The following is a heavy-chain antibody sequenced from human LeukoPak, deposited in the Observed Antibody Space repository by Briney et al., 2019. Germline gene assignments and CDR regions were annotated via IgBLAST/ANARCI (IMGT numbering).Heavy chain of an antibody. V-gene: IGHV3-11*01. CDR3: ARHVYYDSSGYYRSLFDY. J-gene: IGHJ4*02. CDR2: ISSSGSTI. D-gene: IGHD3-22*01. Sequence: GGSLRLSCAASGFAFSDYYMSWIRQAPGKGLEWVSYISSSGSTIYYADSVKGRFTISRDNAKNSLYLQMNSLRAEDTAVYYCARHVYYDSSGYYRSLFDYWGQGTLVTVSS. CDR1: GFAFSDYY.